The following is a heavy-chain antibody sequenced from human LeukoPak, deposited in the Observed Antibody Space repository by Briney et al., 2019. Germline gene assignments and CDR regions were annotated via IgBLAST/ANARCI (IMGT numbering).Heavy chain of an antibody. D-gene: IGHD2-21*02. CDR2: ISYDGSNK. Sequence: PGRSLRLSCAASGFTFSSYAMHWVRQAPGKGLEWVAVISYDGSNKYYADSVKGRFTIPRDNSKNTLYLQMNSLRAEDTAVYYCGGGYCGGDCYSGSYYGMDVWGQGTTVTVSS. CDR1: GFTFSSYA. J-gene: IGHJ6*02. CDR3: GGGYCGGDCYSGSYYGMDV. V-gene: IGHV3-30-3*01.